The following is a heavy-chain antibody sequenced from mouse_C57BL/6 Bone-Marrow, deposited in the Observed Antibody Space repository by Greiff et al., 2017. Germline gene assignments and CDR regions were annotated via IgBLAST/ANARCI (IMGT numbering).Heavy chain of an antibody. J-gene: IGHJ1*03. CDR2: IYPSDSET. D-gene: IGHD2-1*01. Sequence: VQLQQPGAELVRPGSSVKLSCKASGYTFTSYWMDWVKQRPGQGLEWIGNIYPSDSETHYNQKFKDKATLTVDKSSSTAYMQLSSLTSEDSAVYYCARPYGNYRGWYFDVWGTGTTVTVSS. CDR1: GYTFTSYW. CDR3: ARPYGNYRGWYFDV. V-gene: IGHV1-61*01.